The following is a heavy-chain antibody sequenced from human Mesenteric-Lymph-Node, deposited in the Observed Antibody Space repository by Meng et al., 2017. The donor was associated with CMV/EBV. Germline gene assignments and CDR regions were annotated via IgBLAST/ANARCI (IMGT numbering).Heavy chain of an antibody. CDR3: ARRGGSYGCVY. CDR1: GGSVSSGSYY. V-gene: IGHV4-61*01. J-gene: IGHJ4*02. CDR2: IYYSGST. Sequence: SETLSLTCTVSGGSVSSGSYYWSWIRQPPGKGLEWIGYIYYSGSTNYNPSLKSRVTISVDTSKNRFSLKLTSVTAADTAVYYCARRGGSYGCVYWGQGTLVTVSS. D-gene: IGHD5-18*01.